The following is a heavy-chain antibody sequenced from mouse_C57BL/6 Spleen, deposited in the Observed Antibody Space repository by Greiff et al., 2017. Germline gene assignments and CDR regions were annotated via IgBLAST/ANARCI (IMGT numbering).Heavy chain of an antibody. V-gene: IGHV1-82*01. D-gene: IGHD1-1*01. CDR1: GYAFSSSW. J-gene: IGHJ1*03. Sequence: QVQLKQSGPELVKPGASVKISCKASGYAFSSSWMNWVKQRPGKGLEWIGRIYPGDGDTNYDGKFKGKATLTADKSSSTAYLQLSSLTSEDSAVYFCASKITTVVDWYFAVWGTGTTVTVSS. CDR3: ASKITTVVDWYFAV. CDR2: IYPGDGDT.